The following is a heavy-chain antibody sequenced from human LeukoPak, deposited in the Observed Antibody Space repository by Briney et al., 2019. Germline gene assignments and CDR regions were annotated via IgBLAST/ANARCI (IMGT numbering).Heavy chain of an antibody. CDR2: INHSGIT. Sequence: SETLSLTCAVNGGSFNTYFWTWIRQSPGKGLEWIGEINHSGITNYNPALNSRVTLSLDTSKNHFSLTLNSLTAADTAVYYCARGRYYDFWSGYPWYYYYYMDVWGKGTTVTVSS. D-gene: IGHD3-3*01. J-gene: IGHJ6*03. CDR3: ARGRYYDFWSGYPWYYYYYMDV. V-gene: IGHV4-34*01. CDR1: GGSFNTYF.